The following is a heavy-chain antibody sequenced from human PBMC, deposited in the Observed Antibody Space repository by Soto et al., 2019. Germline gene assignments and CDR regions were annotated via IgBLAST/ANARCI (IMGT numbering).Heavy chain of an antibody. CDR3: AKWPLATYYGSGSNWFDP. CDR2: IGATGGKT. CDR1: GFTFNSFA. Sequence: EVQLLESGGDLVQPGGSLRLSCAASGFTFNSFALSWVRQAPEKGLECVSVIGATGGKTYYADSVKGRFTVSRDNSKNTLYLQMNSLRVEDTAVYYCAKWPLATYYGSGSNWFDPWGQGTLVTVSS. V-gene: IGHV3-23*01. J-gene: IGHJ5*02. D-gene: IGHD3-10*01.